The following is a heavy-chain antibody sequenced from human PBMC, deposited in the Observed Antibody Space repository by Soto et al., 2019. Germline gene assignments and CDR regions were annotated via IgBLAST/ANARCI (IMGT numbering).Heavy chain of an antibody. J-gene: IGHJ3*02. D-gene: IGHD2-15*01. Sequence: ASVKVSCKVSGYTLTELSMHWVRQAPGKGLEWMGGFDPEDGETIYAQKFQGRVTMTEDTSTDTAYMELSSLRSEDTAVYYCATDSPGGVVAAIGAFDIWGQGTMVTVSS. CDR3: ATDSPGGVVAAIGAFDI. CDR2: FDPEDGET. V-gene: IGHV1-24*01. CDR1: GYTLTELS.